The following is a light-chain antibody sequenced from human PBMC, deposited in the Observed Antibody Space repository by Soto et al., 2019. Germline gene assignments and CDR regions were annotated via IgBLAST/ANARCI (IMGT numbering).Light chain of an antibody. CDR1: QSISNY. Sequence: DLQMTQSPSSLSASVGDRVTISCRASQSISNYLNWYQQKPGKAPNLLIYAASTLQSGVPSRFSGSGAGPDFTLTISSLQPEDFATYYCQQSYTTPYTFGQGTKLEIK. CDR3: QQSYTTPYT. J-gene: IGKJ2*01. V-gene: IGKV1-39*01. CDR2: AAS.